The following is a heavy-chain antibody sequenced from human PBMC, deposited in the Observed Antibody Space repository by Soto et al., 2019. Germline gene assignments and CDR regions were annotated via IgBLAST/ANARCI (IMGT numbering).Heavy chain of an antibody. Sequence: SETLSLTCAVSGGSISSSNWWSWVRQPPGKGLEWIGEIYHSGSTNYNPSLKSRVTISVDKSKNQFSLKLSSVTAADTAVYYCARGGTAMVPYYFDYWGQGTLVTVSS. V-gene: IGHV4-4*02. D-gene: IGHD5-18*01. J-gene: IGHJ4*02. CDR2: IYHSGST. CDR1: GGSISSSNW. CDR3: ARGGTAMVPYYFDY.